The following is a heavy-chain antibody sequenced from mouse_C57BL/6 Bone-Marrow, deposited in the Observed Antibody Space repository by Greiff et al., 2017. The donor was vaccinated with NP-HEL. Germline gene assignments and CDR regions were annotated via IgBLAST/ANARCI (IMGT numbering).Heavy chain of an antibody. CDR2: ISSGSSTI. CDR3: ARPKVTTNYAMDY. V-gene: IGHV5-17*01. D-gene: IGHD2-2*01. CDR1: GFTFSDYG. Sequence: EVNLVESGGGLVKPGGSLKLSCAASGFTFSDYGMHWVRQAPEKGLEWVAYISSGSSTIYYADTVKGRFTISRDNAKNTLFLQMTSLRSEDTAMYYCARPKVTTNYAMDYWGQGTSVTVSS. J-gene: IGHJ4*01.